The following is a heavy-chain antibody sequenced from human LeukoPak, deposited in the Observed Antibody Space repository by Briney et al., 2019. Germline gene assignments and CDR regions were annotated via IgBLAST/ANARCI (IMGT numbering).Heavy chain of an antibody. CDR2: IIPILGIA. V-gene: IGHV1-69*04. CDR1: GGTFSSYT. Sequence: SVKVSCKASGGTFSSYTISWVRQAPGQGLEWMGRIIPILGIANYAQKFQGRVTITADKSTSTAYMELSSLRSEDTAVYYRARDTVAGTGDYWGQGTLVTVSS. J-gene: IGHJ4*02. CDR3: ARDTVAGTGDY. D-gene: IGHD6-19*01.